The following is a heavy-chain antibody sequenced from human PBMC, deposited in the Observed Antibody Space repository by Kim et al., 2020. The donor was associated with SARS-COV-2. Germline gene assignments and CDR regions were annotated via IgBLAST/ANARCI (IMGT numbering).Heavy chain of an antibody. J-gene: IGHJ4*02. CDR2: INVGNGNT. CDR1: GYTFTTYP. CDR3: ARIPVWGDAPDF. D-gene: IGHD3-10*01. Sequence: ASVKVSCKASGYTFTTYPLHWVRQAPGQRLEWMGWINVGNGNTKYSQNFQGRVTITSDTSASTVYMELSSLRSEDTALFYCARIPVWGDAPDFWGQGTLVAFCS. V-gene: IGHV1-3*01.